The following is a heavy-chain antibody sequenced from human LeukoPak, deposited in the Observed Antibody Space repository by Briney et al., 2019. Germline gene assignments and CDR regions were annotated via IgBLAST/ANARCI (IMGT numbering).Heavy chain of an antibody. CDR1: GFTFSSYW. V-gene: IGHV3-7*01. CDR3: ARGEGHIVVVVAAIDYFDY. D-gene: IGHD2-15*01. Sequence: GGSLRLSCAASGFTFSSYWMSWVRQAPGKGLEWVADIKQDGSEKYYVDSVKGRFTISRDNAKNSLYLQMNSLRAEDTAVYYCARGEGHIVVVVAAIDYFDYWGQGTLVTVSS. J-gene: IGHJ4*02. CDR2: IKQDGSEK.